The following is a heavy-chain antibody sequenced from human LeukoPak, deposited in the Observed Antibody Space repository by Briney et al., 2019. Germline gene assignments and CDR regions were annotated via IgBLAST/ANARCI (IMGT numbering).Heavy chain of an antibody. V-gene: IGHV4-39*07. CDR2: IYYSGST. CDR3: ARGAGWFGELRLDY. J-gene: IGHJ4*02. CDR1: GGSISSSDYY. D-gene: IGHD3-10*01. Sequence: SESLSLTCTVSGGSISSSDYYWGWIRQPPGRGLEWIGSIYYSGSTYYSPSLKSRVTISVDTSKSHFSLKLSSVSAAETGVYYCARGAGWFGELRLDYWGQGTLVTVSS.